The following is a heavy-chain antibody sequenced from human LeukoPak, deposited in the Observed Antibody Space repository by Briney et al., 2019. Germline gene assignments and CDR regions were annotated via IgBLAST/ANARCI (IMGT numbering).Heavy chain of an antibody. CDR1: GFTLSLYD. CDR3: TNSDDYGDY. V-gene: IGHV3-30*04. J-gene: IGHJ4*02. Sequence: GGSLRLSCAASGFTLSLYDMHWVRQAPGKGLEWVAVTSNDGTNKYYADSVKGRFTISRDTSKNTLSLQMNRLRAEDTAVYYCTNSDDYGDYWGQGTLVTVSS. CDR2: TSNDGTNK.